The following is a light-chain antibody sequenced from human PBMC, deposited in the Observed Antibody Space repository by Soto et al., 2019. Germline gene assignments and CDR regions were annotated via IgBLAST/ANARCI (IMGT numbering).Light chain of an antibody. V-gene: IGKV1-5*03. CDR3: QHYKSYPFT. CDR1: QSISNY. CDR2: KAS. Sequence: DIQMTQSPSTLSASVGDGVTITCRASQSISNYLAWYQQKSGRAPKLLIYKASNLQSGVPSRFSGSGSGTEFTLSISSLQPDDFATYYCQHYKSYPFTFGPGTQVDLK. J-gene: IGKJ3*01.